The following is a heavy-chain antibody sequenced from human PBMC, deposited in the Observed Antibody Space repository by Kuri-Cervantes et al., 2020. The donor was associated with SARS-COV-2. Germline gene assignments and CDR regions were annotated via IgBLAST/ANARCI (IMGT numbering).Heavy chain of an antibody. J-gene: IGHJ4*02. D-gene: IGHD1-26*01. CDR3: ARDNVLFSGSGFDY. CDR1: GGSISSYY. V-gene: IGHV4-59*01. Sequence: SETLSLTCSVSGGSISSYYWGWIRQPPGKGLEWIGYFYSSGVTNYNPSLKSRVTISVDTSKNQLFLILSSVTAEDTAVYYCARDNVLFSGSGFDYWGQGTLVTVSS. CDR2: FYSSGVT.